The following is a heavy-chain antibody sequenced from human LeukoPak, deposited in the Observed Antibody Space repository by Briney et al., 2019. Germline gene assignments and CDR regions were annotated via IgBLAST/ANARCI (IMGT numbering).Heavy chain of an antibody. D-gene: IGHD2-15*01. Sequence: ASVKVSCKASGYTFTGYYMHWVRQAPGQGLEWMGWINPNSGGTNYAQKFQGRVTMTRDTSISTAYMELSRLRSDDTAVYYCAREPVWCSGGSCQKNAFDIWGQGTMVTVSS. CDR3: AREPVWCSGGSCQKNAFDI. CDR2: INPNSGGT. V-gene: IGHV1-2*02. J-gene: IGHJ3*02. CDR1: GYTFTGYY.